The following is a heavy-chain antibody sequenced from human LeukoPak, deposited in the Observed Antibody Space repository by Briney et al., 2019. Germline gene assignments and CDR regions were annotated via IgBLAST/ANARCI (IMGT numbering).Heavy chain of an antibody. J-gene: IGHJ4*02. D-gene: IGHD1-1*01. CDR3: ASGDNDPLFDY. V-gene: IGHV4-31*03. Sequence: SETLSLTCTVSGGSISSGGYYWSWIRQHPGKGLEWIGSVYYSGSTNYSPSLLGRVIISLDTSRNQFSLKLSSVTAADTAVYYCASGDNDPLFDYWGQGALVTVSS. CDR1: GGSISSGGYY. CDR2: VYYSGST.